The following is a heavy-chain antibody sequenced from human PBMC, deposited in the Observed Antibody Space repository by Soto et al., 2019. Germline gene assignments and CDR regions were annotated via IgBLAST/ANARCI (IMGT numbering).Heavy chain of an antibody. V-gene: IGHV1-3*01. CDR1: GYTFTSYA. D-gene: IGHD2-8*01. Sequence: ASVKVSCKASGYTFTSYAMHWVRQAPGQRLEWMGWINAGNGNTKYSQKFQGRVTITRDTSASTAYMELSSLRSEDTAVYYCARALLSHIVLMVDENWFDPWGQGTLVTVSS. CDR3: ARALLSHIVLMVDENWFDP. J-gene: IGHJ5*02. CDR2: INAGNGNT.